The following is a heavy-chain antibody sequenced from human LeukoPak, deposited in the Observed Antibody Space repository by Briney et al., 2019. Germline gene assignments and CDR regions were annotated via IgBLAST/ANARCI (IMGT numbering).Heavy chain of an antibody. CDR1: GGSIRSGGYY. CDR3: ARSPYDGGFGEFNGDY. D-gene: IGHD3-10*01. J-gene: IGHJ4*02. CDR2: IYYSGST. V-gene: IGHV4-31*03. Sequence: TLSLTCTVSGGSIRSGGYYWNWIRQHPGKGLEWIGHIYYSGSTSYNPSLKSRAAISVDMSENHFSLKLTSVTAADTAVYYCARSPYDGGFGEFNGDYWGQGTLVTVSS.